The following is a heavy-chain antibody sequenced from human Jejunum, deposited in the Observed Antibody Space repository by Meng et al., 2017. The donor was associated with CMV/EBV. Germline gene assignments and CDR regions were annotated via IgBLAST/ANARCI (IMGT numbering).Heavy chain of an antibody. V-gene: IGHV3-7*01. CDR1: GFTFSNYW. CDR2: INQDGSET. Sequence: SGFTFSNYWMSWVRQAPGKGLEWVANINQDGSETYYVDSVKGRFTISRDNAKNSLYLQMNSLRAEDTAAYYCARDEGTHGWFDPWGQGTLVTVSS. D-gene: IGHD3-10*01. CDR3: ARDEGTHGWFDP. J-gene: IGHJ5*02.